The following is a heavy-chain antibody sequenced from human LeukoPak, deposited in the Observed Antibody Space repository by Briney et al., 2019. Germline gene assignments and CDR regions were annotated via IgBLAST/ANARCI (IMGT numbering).Heavy chain of an antibody. J-gene: IGHJ4*02. CDR1: GFTFSSYS. CDR3: ASVRWFGELLRTPLRDFDY. V-gene: IGHV3-48*01. D-gene: IGHD3-10*01. CDR2: ISSSSSTI. Sequence: PGGSLRLSCAASGFTFSSYSMNWVRQAPGKGLGWVSYISSSSSTIYYADSVKGRFTISRDNAKNSLYLQMNSLRAEDTAVYYCASVRWFGELLRTPLRDFDYWGQGTLVTVSS.